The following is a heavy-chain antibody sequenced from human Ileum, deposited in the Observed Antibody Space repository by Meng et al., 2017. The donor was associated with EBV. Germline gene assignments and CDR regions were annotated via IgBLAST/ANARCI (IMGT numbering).Heavy chain of an antibody. J-gene: IGHJ4*02. V-gene: IGHV3-30*03. Sequence: QGQLSEAGGGVVQPGRYLRLSCEASEFDFSNYGMHWVRQAPGKGLEWVALISYDGHNENYADSVKGRFTISRDNSKNTLYLQMNSLRREDTAVYYCARGDGSHFFWGQGTLVTVSS. CDR3: ARGDGSHFF. CDR2: ISYDGHNE. D-gene: IGHD5-24*01. CDR1: EFDFSNYG.